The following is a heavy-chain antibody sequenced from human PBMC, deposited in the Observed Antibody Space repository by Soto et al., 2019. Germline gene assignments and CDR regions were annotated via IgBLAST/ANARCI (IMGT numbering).Heavy chain of an antibody. CDR1: GDSVSKYY. J-gene: IGHJ4*02. V-gene: IGHV4-4*07. CDR2: IHSTRSP. CDR3: AREFPYYVSSDSYLDY. Sequence: PSETLSLTCTVSGDSVSKYYWNWIRQPAGKGLEWIGRIHSTRSPNYNPSLKSRVTMSVDTSKNQFSLHLNSVTPEDTAVYYCAREFPYYVSSDSYLDYWGQGALVTVSS. D-gene: IGHD3-16*01.